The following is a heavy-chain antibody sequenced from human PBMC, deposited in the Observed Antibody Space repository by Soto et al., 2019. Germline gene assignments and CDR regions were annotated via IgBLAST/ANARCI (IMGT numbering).Heavy chain of an antibody. D-gene: IGHD1-1*01. V-gene: IGHV1-18*01. Sequence: QVHLVQSGAEVKKPGASVKVSCKGSGYTFTSYGITCVRQAPGQGPEWTGWISAHNDNTDYAQRLQGRVTVTRDTPSSTAYMELWSLRSDGTAVYYCARGRYGDYWGQGALVTVSS. J-gene: IGHJ4*02. CDR3: ARGRYGDY. CDR2: ISAHNDNT. CDR1: GYTFTSYG.